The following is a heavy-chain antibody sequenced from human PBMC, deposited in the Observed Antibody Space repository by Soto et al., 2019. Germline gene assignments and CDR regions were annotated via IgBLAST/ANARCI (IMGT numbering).Heavy chain of an antibody. CDR2: IQSGGPT. Sequence: GGSLRLSCAASGFTVSSKYMSWVRQAPGKGLEWVSLIQSGGPTYYADSVKGRFTISRDTSENTVHLQMDSLRAEDTAVYYCARDDVLCDGGRCYGVXLDVWAKGTTVTVSS. D-gene: IGHD2-15*01. CDR3: ARDDVLCDGGRCYGVXLDV. J-gene: IGHJ6*04. CDR1: GFTVSSKY. V-gene: IGHV3-66*01.